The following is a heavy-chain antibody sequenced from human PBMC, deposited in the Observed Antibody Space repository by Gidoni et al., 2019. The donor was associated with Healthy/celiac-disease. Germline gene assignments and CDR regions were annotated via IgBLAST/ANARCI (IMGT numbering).Heavy chain of an antibody. CDR3: TRERDYDFWSGYRGEMDYYMDV. J-gene: IGHJ6*03. V-gene: IGHV3-49*04. CDR2: IRSKAYGGTT. D-gene: IGHD3-3*01. Sequence: EVQLVESGGGLVQPGRSLRLSCTASGFTFGDYAMSWVRQAPGKGLEWVGFIRSKAYGGTTEYAASVKGRFTISRDDSKSIAYLQMNSLKTEDTAVYYCTRERDYDFWSGYRGEMDYYMDVWGKGTTVTVSS. CDR1: GFTFGDYA.